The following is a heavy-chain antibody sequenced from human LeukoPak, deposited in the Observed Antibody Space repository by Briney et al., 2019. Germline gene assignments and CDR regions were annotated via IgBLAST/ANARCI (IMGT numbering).Heavy chain of an antibody. CDR1: GFTFSDYN. D-gene: IGHD4-23*01. V-gene: IGHV3-48*02. CDR2: ISDGSSTI. CDR3: ARETVGLDY. J-gene: IGHJ4*02. Sequence: GGSLRLSCAASGFTFSDYNLNWVRQAPGKGLEWVSYISDGSSTIYYADSVRGRFTISRDNAKNSLYLQVNSLRDEDTAVYYCARETVGLDYWGQGTLVTVSS.